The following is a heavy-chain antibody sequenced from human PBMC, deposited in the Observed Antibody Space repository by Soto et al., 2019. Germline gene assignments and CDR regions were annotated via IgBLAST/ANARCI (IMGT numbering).Heavy chain of an antibody. D-gene: IGHD6-19*01. V-gene: IGHV3-23*01. CDR1: GFTFSSYA. CDR3: ARDLGYSSGWYVRY. Sequence: GGSLRLSCAASGFTFSSYAMSWVRQAPGKGPEWVSAISGSGGSTFYADSVKGRFTISRDNSKNTLFLQMNTLRAEDTAVYYCARDLGYSSGWYVRYWGKGTLVTVSS. CDR2: ISGSGGST. J-gene: IGHJ4*02.